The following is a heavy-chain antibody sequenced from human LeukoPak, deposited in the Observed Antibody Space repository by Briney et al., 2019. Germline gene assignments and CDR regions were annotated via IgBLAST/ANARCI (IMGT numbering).Heavy chain of an antibody. CDR2: IYYSGST. CDR3: ARVVDCSSTSCYSGYYYYGMDV. D-gene: IGHD2-2*01. Sequence: SETLSLTCTVSGGSISSYYWSRIRQPPGKGLEWIGHIYYSGSTSYNPSLKSRVTISVDTSKNQFSLKLSSVTAADTAVYYCARVVDCSSTSCYSGYYYYGMDVWGQGTTVTVSS. CDR1: GGSISSYY. V-gene: IGHV4-59*01. J-gene: IGHJ6*02.